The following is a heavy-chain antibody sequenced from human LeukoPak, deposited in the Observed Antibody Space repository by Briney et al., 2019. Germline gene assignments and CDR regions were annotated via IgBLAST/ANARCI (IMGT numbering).Heavy chain of an antibody. CDR2: IYYSGST. CDR3: VRRGQRLNPGLYYFDY. V-gene: IGHV4-39*01. J-gene: IGHJ4*02. Sequence: SETLSLTCTVSGASISSGDYYWGWIRQSPGKGLEWIGTIYYSGSTNYNPSLKSRVNISVDTSENQFSLRLSSATATDTAVYYCVRRGQRLNPGLYYFDYWGQGTLVTVSS. D-gene: IGHD6-25*01. CDR1: GASISSGDYY.